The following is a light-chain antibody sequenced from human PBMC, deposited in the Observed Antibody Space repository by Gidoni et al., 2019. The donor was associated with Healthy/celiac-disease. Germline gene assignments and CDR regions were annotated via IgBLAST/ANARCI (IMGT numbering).Light chain of an antibody. CDR2: GAS. CDR3: QQDGSSRWT. J-gene: IGKJ1*01. CDR1: QSVSSSY. Sequence: IVLTQPPGTLSLSPGERDSLSCRASQSVSSSYLAWYQQKPGQYPRLLIYGASSRATGIPDRFSGSGSGTDFTLTISRLEPEDFAVYYCQQDGSSRWTFGQGTKVEIK. V-gene: IGKV3-20*01.